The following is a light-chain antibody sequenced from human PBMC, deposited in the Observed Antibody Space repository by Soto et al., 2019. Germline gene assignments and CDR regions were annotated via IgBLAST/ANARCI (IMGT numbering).Light chain of an antibody. CDR3: QQYGTSPAIT. CDR2: GAT. V-gene: IGKV3-20*01. J-gene: IGKJ5*01. Sequence: PGERATLSCWASESVGDYLAWYQQKPGQAPRLLIYGATKRTSGTPDRFSGTGSETAFTLANSRLEPGDFAVYYCQQYGTSPAITFGQGTRVEIK. CDR1: ESVGDY.